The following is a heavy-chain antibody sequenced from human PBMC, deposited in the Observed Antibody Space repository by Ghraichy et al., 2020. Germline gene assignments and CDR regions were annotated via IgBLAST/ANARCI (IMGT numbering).Heavy chain of an antibody. V-gene: IGHV4-4*09. J-gene: IGHJ4*01. D-gene: IGHD6-19*01. CDR1: GGSISSYY. CDR3: ARINSGWYQRLYYQDNYYFDY. CDR2: IYTSGST. Sequence: SETLSLTCTVTGGSISSYYWSWIRQPPGKGLEWIGYIYTSGSTNYNPSLKSRVTISVDTSKNQFSLKLSSVTAADTAVYYCARINSGWYQRLYYQDNYYFDYSVHRTLVTVSS.